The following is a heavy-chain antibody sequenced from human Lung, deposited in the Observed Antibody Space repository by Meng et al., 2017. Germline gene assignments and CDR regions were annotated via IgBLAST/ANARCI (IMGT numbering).Heavy chain of an antibody. V-gene: IGHV3-15*01. CDR2: IKSNTDGGTT. CDR3: TWDDKAVSDY. J-gene: IGHJ4*02. Sequence: VHLVESGGDLVKPGGALRLSCAAFGFYFSNAWMSWVSQAPGKGLEGVGRIKSNTDGGTTEYAAPVTGRFTISRDDSKSTLNLHLSGLRTDDTGVYYCTWDDKAVSDYWGQGTLVTVSS. D-gene: IGHD3-9*01. CDR1: GFYFSNAW.